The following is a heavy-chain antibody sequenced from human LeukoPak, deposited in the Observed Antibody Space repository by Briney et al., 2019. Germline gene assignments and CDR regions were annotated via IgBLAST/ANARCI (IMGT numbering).Heavy chain of an antibody. D-gene: IGHD6-13*01. CDR3: RIAAAGFDY. CDR1: GGSISSYF. V-gene: IGHV4-59*04. J-gene: IGHJ4*02. Sequence: SETLSLTCTVSGGSISSYFWSWIRQPPGKGLEWIASVHQAGHTYYNPSLTSRITISADTSKNQFSLKVTSVTAADTAVYYCRIAAAGFDYWGQGTLVTVSS. CDR2: VHQAGHT.